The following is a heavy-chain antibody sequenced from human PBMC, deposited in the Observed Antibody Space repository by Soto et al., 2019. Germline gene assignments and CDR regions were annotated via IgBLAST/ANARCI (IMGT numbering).Heavy chain of an antibody. CDR3: ARGVGGATTFAYY. D-gene: IGHD1-26*01. V-gene: IGHV3-7*05. CDR1: GFTFSSYW. Sequence: EVQLVESGGGLVQPGGSLRLSCAASGFTFSSYWMSWVRQAPGKGLEWVANIKQDGSEKYYVDSVKGRFTISRDNAKNSRYLQMNSLRAEDTAVYYCARGVGGATTFAYYWGQGTLVTVSS. CDR2: IKQDGSEK. J-gene: IGHJ4*02.